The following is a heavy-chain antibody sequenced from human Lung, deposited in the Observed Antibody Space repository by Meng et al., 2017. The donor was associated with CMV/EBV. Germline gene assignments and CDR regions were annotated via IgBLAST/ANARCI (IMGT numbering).Heavy chain of an antibody. J-gene: IGHJ4*02. Sequence: SETLSLTCTVVRVSVASSDFYWGWVRQPPGKGLEWIGTIFYTGNTWYNPSLQSRVTISSDTSRNQFSLELKFATAADTATYYCARDYAGGPAHLYYVDYWGQGMLVXVSS. CDR2: IFYTGNT. V-gene: IGHV4-39*02. D-gene: IGHD3-16*01. CDR3: ARDYAGGPAHLYYVDY. CDR1: RVSVASSDFY.